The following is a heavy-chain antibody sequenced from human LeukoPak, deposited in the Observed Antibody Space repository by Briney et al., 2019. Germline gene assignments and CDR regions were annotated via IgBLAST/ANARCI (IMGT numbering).Heavy chain of an antibody. Sequence: GGSLSLSCAASGLIFSDYWMGWVRQAPGKGLEWVANIKQDGSERNYVDSVKDRFTISRDNAENSLFLQMSSLRVENTAVYYCANLLVGAFNIWGQGRMVTVSS. CDR2: IKQDGSER. J-gene: IGHJ3*02. D-gene: IGHD1-26*01. CDR1: GLIFSDYW. V-gene: IGHV3-7*01. CDR3: ANLLVGAFNI.